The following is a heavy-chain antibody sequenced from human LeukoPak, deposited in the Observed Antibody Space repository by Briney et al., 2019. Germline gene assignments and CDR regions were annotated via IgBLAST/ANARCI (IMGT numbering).Heavy chain of an antibody. CDR1: GGSISSGGYY. J-gene: IGHJ5*02. CDR3: ARGYCSSTSCYKRGEFDP. V-gene: IGHV4-31*03. D-gene: IGHD2-2*02. Sequence: PSQTLSLTCTVSGGSISSGGYYWNWIRQHPGKGLEWIGYIYYSGSTYYNPSLKSRVTISVDTSKNQFSLKLSSVTAADTAVYYCARGYCSSTSCYKRGEFDPWGQGTLVTVSS. CDR2: IYYSGST.